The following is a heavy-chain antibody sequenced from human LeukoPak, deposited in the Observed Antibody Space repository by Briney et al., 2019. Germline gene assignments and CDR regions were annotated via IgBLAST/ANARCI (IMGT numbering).Heavy chain of an antibody. V-gene: IGHV3-21*01. J-gene: IGHJ6*02. CDR3: ARDVTAAGTGYYYGMDV. CDR2: ISSSSSYI. D-gene: IGHD6-13*01. CDR1: GFTFSSYS. Sequence: GGSLRLSCAASGFTFSSYSMNWVRQAPGKGLEWVSSISSSSSYIYYADSVKGRFTISRDNAKNSLYLQMNSLRAEDTAVYYCARDVTAAGTGYYYGMDVWGQGTTVTVSS.